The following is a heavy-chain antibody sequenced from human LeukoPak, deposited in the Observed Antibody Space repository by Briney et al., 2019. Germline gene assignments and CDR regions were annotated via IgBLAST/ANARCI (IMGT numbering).Heavy chain of an antibody. J-gene: IGHJ4*02. Sequence: SETLSLTCTVSGGSISSYYWSWIRQPPRKGLEWIGYIYYSGSTNYNPSLKSRVTISVDTSKNQFSLKLSSVTAADTAVYYCARGLYYYDSSGYGYWGQGTLVTVSS. CDR3: ARGLYYYDSSGYGY. CDR2: IYYSGST. D-gene: IGHD3-22*01. V-gene: IGHV4-59*01. CDR1: GGSISSYY.